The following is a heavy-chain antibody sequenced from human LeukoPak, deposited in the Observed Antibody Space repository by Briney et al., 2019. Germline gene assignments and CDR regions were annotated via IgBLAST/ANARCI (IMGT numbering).Heavy chain of an antibody. CDR3: GYSSGWYLFDY. D-gene: IGHD6-19*01. J-gene: IGHJ4*02. V-gene: IGHV3-30*02. CDR1: GFTFNTYG. CDR2: IRYDGTIK. Sequence: PGGSLRLSCATSGFTFNTYGMHWVRQAPGKGLDWVAFIRYDGTIKYYADSVKGRFTISRDNSKNTLYLQMNSLRTEDTAMYYCGYSSGWYLFDYWGQGTLVTVSS.